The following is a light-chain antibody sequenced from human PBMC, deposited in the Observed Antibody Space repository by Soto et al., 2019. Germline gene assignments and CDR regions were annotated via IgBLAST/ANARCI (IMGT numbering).Light chain of an antibody. J-gene: IGKJ5*01. CDR2: GAS. CDR1: QSIINW. V-gene: IGKV1-5*01. CDR3: QQSYSTPRVT. Sequence: DVQMTQSPSTLSASVGGRVTITCRASQSIINWLAWYQQKPGKAPKLLIYGASSLESGVPSRFSGSGSGTEFTLTISSLQPEDFATYYCQQSYSTPRVTFGQGTRLEIK.